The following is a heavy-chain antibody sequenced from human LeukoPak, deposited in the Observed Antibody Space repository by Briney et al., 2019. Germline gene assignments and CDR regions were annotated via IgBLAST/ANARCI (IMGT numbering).Heavy chain of an antibody. CDR2: TSGSGGST. V-gene: IGHV3-23*01. CDR3: AKSRGYCSSTSCYGGVDY. CDR1: GFTFSSYA. D-gene: IGHD2-2*01. Sequence: PGGSLRLSCAASGFTFSSYAMSWVRQAPGKGLEWVSATSGSGGSTYYADSVKGRFTISRDNSKNTLYLQMNSLRAEDTAVYYCAKSRGYCSSTSCYGGVDYWGQGTLVTVSS. J-gene: IGHJ4*02.